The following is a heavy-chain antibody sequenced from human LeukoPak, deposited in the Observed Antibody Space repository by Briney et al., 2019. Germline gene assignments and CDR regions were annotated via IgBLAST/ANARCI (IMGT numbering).Heavy chain of an antibody. Sequence: SVKVSCKASGGTFSSYAISWVRQAPGQGLEWMGGIIPIFGTANYAQKFQGRVTITADESTSTACMELSSLRSEDTAVYYCARETASIAARPGAFDIWGQGTMVTVSS. CDR1: GGTFSSYA. D-gene: IGHD6-6*01. V-gene: IGHV1-69*13. J-gene: IGHJ3*02. CDR2: IIPIFGTA. CDR3: ARETASIAARPGAFDI.